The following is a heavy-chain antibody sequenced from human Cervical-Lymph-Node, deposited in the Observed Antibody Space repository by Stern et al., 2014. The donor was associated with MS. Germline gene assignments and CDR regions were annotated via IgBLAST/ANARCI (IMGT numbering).Heavy chain of an antibody. CDR1: GGSISSSNYY. CDR2: IYYSGST. V-gene: IGHV4-39*01. J-gene: IGHJ4*02. CDR3: ARTGTAGSFDY. D-gene: IGHD3-10*01. Sequence: VQLVQSGPGLVKPSETLSLTCNVSGGSISSSNYYWAWMRQPPGKGLEWIGSIYYSGSTYYDPSLKSRVTIFVDTSKNQFSLRLSSVTAADTALYYCARTGTAGSFDYWGQGALVTVSS.